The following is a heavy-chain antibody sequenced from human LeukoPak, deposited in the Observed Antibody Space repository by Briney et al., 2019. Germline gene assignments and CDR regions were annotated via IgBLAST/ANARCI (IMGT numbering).Heavy chain of an antibody. CDR3: AGGNDDSKLHH. V-gene: IGHV4-31*03. J-gene: IGHJ1*01. CDR2: IHHSGTI. D-gene: IGHD3-22*01. Sequence: SETLSFTCSVSGDSVTSGNYYWSWIRQHPEKGPECIGHIHHSGTIYYNPSLLSRATISVDASKNQFSLRLSSVTAADTALYYCAGGNDDSKLHHWGQGTLVTVSS. CDR1: GDSVTSGNYY.